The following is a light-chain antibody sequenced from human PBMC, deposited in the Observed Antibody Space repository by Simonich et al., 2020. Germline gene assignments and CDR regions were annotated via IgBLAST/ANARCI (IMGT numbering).Light chain of an antibody. V-gene: IGLV2-14*01. CDR3: SSYASSWV. J-gene: IGLJ3*02. Sequence: QSALTQPSSGSGSPGQSITISCTGTSSDVGGYKYVSWDQQHPGKAPKLMIYNVSTRPSGVSNRFSGSQSGHTASLTLSGLQAEDEADYYCSSYASSWVFGGGTKLTVL. CDR2: NVS. CDR1: SSDVGGYKY.